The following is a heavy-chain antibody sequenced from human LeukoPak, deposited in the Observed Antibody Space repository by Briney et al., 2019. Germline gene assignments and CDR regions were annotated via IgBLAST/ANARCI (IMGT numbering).Heavy chain of an antibody. Sequence: SQTLSLTCTVSGGSISSGGYYWSWIRQHPGKGLEWIGYIYYSGSTYYNPSLKSRVTISVDTPKNQFSLKLSSVTAADTAVYYCARGLTGRTNSHWFDPWGQGTLVTVSS. CDR1: GGSISSGGYY. CDR2: IYYSGST. D-gene: IGHD3-9*01. J-gene: IGHJ5*02. CDR3: ARGLTGRTNSHWFDP. V-gene: IGHV4-31*03.